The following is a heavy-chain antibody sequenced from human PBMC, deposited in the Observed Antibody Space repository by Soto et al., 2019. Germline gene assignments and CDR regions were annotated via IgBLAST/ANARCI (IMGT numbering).Heavy chain of an antibody. CDR3: AKEMTSGSRLAFDY. V-gene: IGHV3-23*01. CDR1: GFTFSSYA. Sequence: GGSLRLSCAASGFTFSSYALNWVRQAPGKGLEWVSGTTGDGDTTFYAGSVKGRFTISRDNSRNTVYLQMNSVRAEDTAVYYCAKEMTSGSRLAFDYWGQGTLVTVSS. D-gene: IGHD2-15*01. CDR2: TTGDGDTT. J-gene: IGHJ4*02.